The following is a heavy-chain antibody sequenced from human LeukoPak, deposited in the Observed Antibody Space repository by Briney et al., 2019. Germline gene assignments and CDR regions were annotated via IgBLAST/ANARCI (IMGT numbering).Heavy chain of an antibody. J-gene: IGHJ6*02. V-gene: IGHV3-74*01. CDR3: AKENYYGMDA. Sequence: GGSLRLSCAASGFTFSSSAMSWVRQAPGKGLVWVSRINRDGSITSYGDSVKGRFTISRDNAKNTLYLQMSSLRAEDTAVYYCAKENYYGMDAWGQGTTVTVSS. CDR1: GFTFSSSA. CDR2: INRDGSIT.